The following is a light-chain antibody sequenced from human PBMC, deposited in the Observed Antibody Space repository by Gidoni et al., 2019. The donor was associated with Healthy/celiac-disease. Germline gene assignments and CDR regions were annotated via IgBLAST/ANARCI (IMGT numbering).Light chain of an antibody. V-gene: IGKV3D-11*01. CDR2: DAS. Sequence: IVLTQSPATLSLSPGERATLSCRASQGVSSYLAWYQQKPGQAPRLLIYDASNGATDIPARFSGSGPVTDFTLTISSLEPEDFAVYYCQQRSNWPLGQGTRLEIK. CDR3: QQRSNWP. J-gene: IGKJ5*01. CDR1: QGVSSY.